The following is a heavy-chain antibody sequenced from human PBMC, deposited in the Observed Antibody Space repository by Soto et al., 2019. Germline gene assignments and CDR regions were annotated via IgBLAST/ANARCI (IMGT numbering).Heavy chain of an antibody. CDR3: ARLLGSSWSEAYFDY. Sequence: PSQTLSLTCAISGDSVSSNSAAWTWIRQSPSRGLEWLGRTYYRSKWYNYYAVSVKSRITINPDTSKNQFSLQLNSVTPEDTAVYYCARLLGSSWSEAYFDYWGQGTPVTVSS. V-gene: IGHV6-1*01. CDR2: TYYRSKWYN. CDR1: GDSVSSNSAA. D-gene: IGHD6-13*01. J-gene: IGHJ4*02.